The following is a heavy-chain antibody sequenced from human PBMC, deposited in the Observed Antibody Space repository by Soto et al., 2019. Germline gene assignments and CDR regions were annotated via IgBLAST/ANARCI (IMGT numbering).Heavy chain of an antibody. CDR1: GFTFSSYS. J-gene: IGHJ6*02. CDR2: ISSSSSYI. D-gene: IGHD2-2*01. CDR3: ARLATVPAAMTYYYYGMDV. V-gene: IGHV3-21*01. Sequence: VSLRLSCAASGFTFSSYSMNWVRQAPGKGLEWVSSISSSSSYIYYADSVKGRFTISRDNAKNSLYLQMNSLRAEDTAVYYCARLATVPAAMTYYYYGMDVWGQGTTVTVSS.